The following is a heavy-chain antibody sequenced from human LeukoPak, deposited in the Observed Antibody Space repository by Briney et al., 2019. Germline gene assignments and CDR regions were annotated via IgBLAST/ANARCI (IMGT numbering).Heavy chain of an antibody. CDR2: ISAYNGNT. J-gene: IGHJ4*02. CDR1: GYTFTSYG. CDR3: ARDHRWPGPGAFDY. Sequence: ASVKVSCKASGYTFTSYGISWVRQAPGQGLEWMGLISAYNGNTNYAQKLQGRVTMTTDTSTSTAYMELRSLRSDDTAVYYCARDHRWPGPGAFDYWGQGTLVTVSS. D-gene: IGHD1-14*01. V-gene: IGHV1-18*01.